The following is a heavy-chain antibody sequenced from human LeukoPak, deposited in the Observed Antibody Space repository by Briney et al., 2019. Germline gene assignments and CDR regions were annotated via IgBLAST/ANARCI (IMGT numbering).Heavy chain of an antibody. CDR3: ASSEYCSSTSCPIYIYYYYYYYMDV. V-gene: IGHV1-69*13. CDR1: GGTFISYA. Sequence: ASVKVSGKASGGTFISYAIRWVRQAPGEGVEWRGGRIPIFGRANYAQKFQGRVTITAHQSTSTASMELSSLRSEDTAVYYCASSEYCSSTSCPIYIYYYYYYYMDVWGKGTTVTVSS. CDR2: RIPIFGRA. J-gene: IGHJ6*03. D-gene: IGHD2-2*01.